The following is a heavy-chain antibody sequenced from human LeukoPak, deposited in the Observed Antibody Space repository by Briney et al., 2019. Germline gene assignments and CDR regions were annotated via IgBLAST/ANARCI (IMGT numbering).Heavy chain of an antibody. Sequence: GGSLRLSCAAFGFTFSSYSMTWVRQAPGKGLEWVSYISSTSSTIYYADSVKGRFTISRDHAKNSLYLQMNSLRAEDTAVYYCARYSSGALVYWGQGTLVTVSS. CDR1: GFTFSSYS. CDR3: ARYSSGALVY. J-gene: IGHJ4*02. CDR2: ISSTSSTI. V-gene: IGHV3-48*01. D-gene: IGHD5-18*01.